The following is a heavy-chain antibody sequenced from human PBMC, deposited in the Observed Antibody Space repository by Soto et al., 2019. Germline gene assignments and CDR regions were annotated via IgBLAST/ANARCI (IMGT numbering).Heavy chain of an antibody. CDR1: GGSISSYY. CDR3: ARDSSGYYNFDY. Sequence: SETLSLTCTVSGGSISSYYWSWIRQPPGKGLEWIGYIYNSGSTNYNPPLKSRVTISVDTSKNQFSLKLSSVTAADTAVYYCARDSSGYYNFDYWGQGTLVTVSS. J-gene: IGHJ4*02. V-gene: IGHV4-59*01. D-gene: IGHD3-22*01. CDR2: IYNSGST.